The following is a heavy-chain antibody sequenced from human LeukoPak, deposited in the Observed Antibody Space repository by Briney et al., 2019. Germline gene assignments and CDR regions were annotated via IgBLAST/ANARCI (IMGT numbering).Heavy chain of an antibody. CDR2: IYYSGST. CDR3: ARGRITVVRGVTTPGYYYYGMDV. D-gene: IGHD3-10*01. V-gene: IGHV4-59*01. Sequence: PSETLSLTCTVSGGSISSYYWSWIRQPPGKGLEWIGYIYYSGSTNYNPSLKSRVTISVDTSKNQFSLKLSSVTAADTAVYYCARGRITVVRGVTTPGYYYYGMDVWGQGTTVTVSS. J-gene: IGHJ6*02. CDR1: GGSISSYY.